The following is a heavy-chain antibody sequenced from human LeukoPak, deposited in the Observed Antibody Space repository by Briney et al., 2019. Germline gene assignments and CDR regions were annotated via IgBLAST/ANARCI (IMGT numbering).Heavy chain of an antibody. V-gene: IGHV3-73*01. J-gene: IGHJ3*02. Sequence: GGSLRLSCAASGFTFSGSAMNWVRQASGKGLEWVGRIRSKANSYATAYAASVKGRFTISRDDSKNTAYLQMNSLKTEDTAVSYCAREASPTYNWNYSNAFDIWGQGTMVTVSS. CDR3: AREASPTYNWNYSNAFDI. CDR2: IRSKANSYAT. D-gene: IGHD1-7*01. CDR1: GFTFSGSA.